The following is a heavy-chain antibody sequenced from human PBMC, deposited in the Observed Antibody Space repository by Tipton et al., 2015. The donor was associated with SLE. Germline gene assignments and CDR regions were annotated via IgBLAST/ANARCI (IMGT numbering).Heavy chain of an antibody. CDR2: IYHSGST. V-gene: IGHV4-38-2*02. CDR1: GSSSSSGFF. CDR3: TSGSGGYQRTGY. D-gene: IGHD5-12*01. Sequence: LRLSCTVSGSSSSSGFFWGWIRQPPGKGLELIGTIYHSGSTYYSPSLKRRVPISVDPSKNQFSLQLTSVTAADTALYYCTSGSGGYQRTGYWGQGTLVTVSS. J-gene: IGHJ4*02.